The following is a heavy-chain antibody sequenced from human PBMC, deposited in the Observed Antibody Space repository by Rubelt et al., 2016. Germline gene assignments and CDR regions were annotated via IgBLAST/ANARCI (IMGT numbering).Heavy chain of an antibody. V-gene: IGHV1-3*01. D-gene: IGHD4/OR15-4a*01. CDR3: ARGEGAFDN. J-gene: IGHJ4*02. Sequence: KFQGRVTITRDTSASTAYMELSSLRSEDTAVYYCARGEGAFDNWGQGTLVTVSS.